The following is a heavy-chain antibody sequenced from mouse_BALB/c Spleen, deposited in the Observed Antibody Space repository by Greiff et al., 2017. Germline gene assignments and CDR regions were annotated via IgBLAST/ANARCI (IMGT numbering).Heavy chain of an antibody. D-gene: IGHD1-2*01. J-gene: IGHJ4*01. CDR3: ARALYGLYAMDY. V-gene: IGHV5-4*02. CDR2: ISDGGSYT. Sequence: DVMLVESGGGLVKPGGSLKLSCAASGFTFSDYYMYWVRQTPEKRLEWVATISDGGSYTYYPDSVKGRFTISRDNAKNNLYLQMSSLKSEDTAMYYCARALYGLYAMDYWGQGTSVTVSS. CDR1: GFTFSDYY.